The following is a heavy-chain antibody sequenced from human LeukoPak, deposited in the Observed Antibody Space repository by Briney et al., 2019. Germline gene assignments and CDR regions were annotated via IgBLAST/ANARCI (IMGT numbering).Heavy chain of an antibody. J-gene: IGHJ6*02. CDR2: ISGSGGST. V-gene: IGHV3-23*01. Sequence: PGGSLRLSCAASGFTFSSYAMSWVRQAPGKGLEWVSAISGSGGSTYYADSVKGRFTISRDNSKNTLYLQMNSLRAEDTAVYYCAKDLAVAGSPYYYGMDVWGLGTTVTVSS. D-gene: IGHD6-19*01. CDR3: AKDLAVAGSPYYYGMDV. CDR1: GFTFSSYA.